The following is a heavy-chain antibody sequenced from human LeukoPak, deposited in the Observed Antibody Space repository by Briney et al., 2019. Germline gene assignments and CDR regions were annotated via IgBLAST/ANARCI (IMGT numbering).Heavy chain of an antibody. J-gene: IGHJ3*02. Sequence: SETLSLTCAVSDDSFSSHYWTWIRQPPGKGLEWIGYISYIGSTNYNPSLKSRVIISIDTSRNQFSLSLSSVTAADTAVYYCARDLVTVTKGFDIWGQGTMVSVSS. CDR2: ISYIGST. V-gene: IGHV4-59*11. CDR3: ARDLVTVTKGFDI. CDR1: DDSFSSHY. D-gene: IGHD4-17*01.